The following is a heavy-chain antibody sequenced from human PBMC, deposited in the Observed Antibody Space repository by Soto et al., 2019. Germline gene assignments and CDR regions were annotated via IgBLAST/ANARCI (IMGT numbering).Heavy chain of an antibody. D-gene: IGHD2-2*01. CDR2: ISYDGSNK. CDR3: ARGPRAQLLLYGMDV. V-gene: IGHV3-30-3*01. CDR1: GFTFSSYA. J-gene: IGHJ6*02. Sequence: QVQLVESGGGVVQPGRSLRLSCAASGFTFSSYAMHWVRQAPGKGLEWVAVISYDGSNKYYADSVKGRFTISRDNSKNTLYLQMNSLRAEDTAVYYCARGPRAQLLLYGMDVWGQGTTVTVSS.